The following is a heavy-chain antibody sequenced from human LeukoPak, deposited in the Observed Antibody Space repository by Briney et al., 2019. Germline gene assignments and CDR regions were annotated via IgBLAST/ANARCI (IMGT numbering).Heavy chain of an antibody. V-gene: IGHV3-23*01. J-gene: IGHJ4*02. CDR3: AKAEMSTTYFDY. CDR1: GFTFSSYA. D-gene: IGHD5/OR15-5a*01. CDR2: ISSGGGTT. Sequence: PGGSLRLSCAASGFTFSSYAMSWVRQAPGKGLEWVSAISSGGGTTYYADSLKGRFTISRDNSKNALYLQTNSLRAEDTAIYYCAKAEMSTTYFDYWGQGTLVTVSS.